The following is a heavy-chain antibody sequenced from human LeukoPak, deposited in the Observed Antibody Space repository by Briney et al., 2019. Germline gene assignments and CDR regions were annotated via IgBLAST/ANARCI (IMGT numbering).Heavy chain of an antibody. CDR1: GFTFTSYA. D-gene: IGHD2-2*01. V-gene: IGHV3-69-1*01. J-gene: IGHJ5*02. Sequence: GGSMRLSCVASGFTFTSYAMSWVRQAPGKGLEYVSSISSANHMYYADSVKGRFTISRDNAKNSLFLQMSNLRGEDTAVYYCTREDCSNVRCYGAADAWAKVTLVTVSS. CDR3: TREDCSNVRCYGAADA. CDR2: ISSANHM.